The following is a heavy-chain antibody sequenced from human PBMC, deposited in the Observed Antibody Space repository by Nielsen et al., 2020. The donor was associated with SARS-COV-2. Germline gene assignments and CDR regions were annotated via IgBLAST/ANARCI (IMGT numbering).Heavy chain of an antibody. Sequence: GGSLRLSCAASGFTFSSYGMHWVRQAPGKGLEWVAVISYDGSNKYYADSVKGRFTISRDNSKNTLYLQMNSLRAEDTAVYYCARDAYSSGWYYYYYYMDVWGKGTTVTVSS. CDR2: ISYDGSNK. CDR1: GFTFSSYG. V-gene: IGHV3-30*03. D-gene: IGHD6-19*01. CDR3: ARDAYSSGWYYYYYYMDV. J-gene: IGHJ6*03.